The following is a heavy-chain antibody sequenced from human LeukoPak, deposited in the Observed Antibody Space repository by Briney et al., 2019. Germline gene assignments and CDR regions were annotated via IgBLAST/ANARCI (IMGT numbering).Heavy chain of an antibody. V-gene: IGHV3-7*01. J-gene: IGHJ5*02. CDR1: GFTFSSYW. Sequence: GESLRLSCAASGFTFSSYWMSWVRQVPGKGLEWVANIKQDGSEKYYVDSVKGRFTISRDNAKNSLYLQMNSLRAEDTAVYYCATQTITMIRGVGLDPWGQGTLVTVSS. CDR3: ATQTITMIRGVGLDP. D-gene: IGHD3-10*01. CDR2: IKQDGSEK.